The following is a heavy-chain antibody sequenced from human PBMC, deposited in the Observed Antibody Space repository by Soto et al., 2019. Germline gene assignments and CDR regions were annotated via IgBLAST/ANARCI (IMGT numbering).Heavy chain of an antibody. J-gene: IGHJ4*02. D-gene: IGHD3-22*01. V-gene: IGHV5-51*01. CDR1: GYSFTSYW. CDR2: IYPGDSDT. Sequence: PGESLKISCKGSGYSFTSYWIGWVRQMPGKGLEWMGIIYPGDSDTRYSPSFQGQVTISADKSISTAYLQWSSLKASDTAMYYCARAIGTNDYDSSDRPDYWGQGTPVTVSS. CDR3: ARAIGTNDYDSSDRPDY.